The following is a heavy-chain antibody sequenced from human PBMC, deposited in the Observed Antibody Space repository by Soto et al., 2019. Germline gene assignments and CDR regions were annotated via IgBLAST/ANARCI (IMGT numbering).Heavy chain of an antibody. V-gene: IGHV4-31*03. CDR2: IYYSGST. J-gene: IGHJ5*02. D-gene: IGHD4-4*01. CDR1: GGSISSGGYY. Sequence: LSLTCTVSGGSISSGGYYWSWIRQHPGKGLEWIGYIYYSGSTYYNPSLKSRVTISVDTSKNQFSLKLSSVTAADTAVYYCARDRGDDYSNNNWFDPWGQGTLVTVSS. CDR3: ARDRGDDYSNNNWFDP.